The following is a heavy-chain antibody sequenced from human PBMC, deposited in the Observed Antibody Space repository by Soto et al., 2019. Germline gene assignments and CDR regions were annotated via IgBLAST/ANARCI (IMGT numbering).Heavy chain of an antibody. V-gene: IGHV5-51*01. J-gene: IGHJ6*02. Sequence: LKISCKGSGYSFTTHWIVWVRQMPEKGLEWVGIIYPGDSETRYSPSFQGQVSISADQSTSTAYLQWSSLKASDSAIYYCARHGEGYCSGGSCLYYGMDVWGQGTTVTVSS. CDR1: GYSFTTHW. CDR2: IYPGDSET. CDR3: ARHGEGYCSGGSCLYYGMDV. D-gene: IGHD2-15*01.